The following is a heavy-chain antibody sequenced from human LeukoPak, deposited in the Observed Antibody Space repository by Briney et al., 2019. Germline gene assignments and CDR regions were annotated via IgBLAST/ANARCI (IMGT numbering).Heavy chain of an antibody. CDR3: ARLDANFADF. Sequence: SQTFSLTCAISGDSVSSNSAAWNWIRQSPSRGLEWLGRTYYRSRWYTDYAVSVKSRINISPDTSRNQFSLKLDSVTPEDTAVYYCARLDANFADFWGQGTLVTVSS. CDR2: TYYRSRWYT. CDR1: GDSVSSNSAA. D-gene: IGHD1-7*01. V-gene: IGHV6-1*01. J-gene: IGHJ4*02.